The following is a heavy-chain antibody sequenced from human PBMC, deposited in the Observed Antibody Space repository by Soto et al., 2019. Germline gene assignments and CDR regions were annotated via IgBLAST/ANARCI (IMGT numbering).Heavy chain of an antibody. CDR2: ISVSGGST. D-gene: IGHD1-26*01. CDR1: VFTISSYA. CDR3: AKEASPYGTNAFDV. V-gene: IGHV3-23*02. J-gene: IGHJ3*01. Sequence: GGSLRLSCAVSVFTISSYAMSWVRQAPGKGLQWVSGISVSGGSTYYGDSVKGRFTISRDNSKNTLYLQMDSLSAEDTAVYYCAKEASPYGTNAFDVWGHGTMVTVSS.